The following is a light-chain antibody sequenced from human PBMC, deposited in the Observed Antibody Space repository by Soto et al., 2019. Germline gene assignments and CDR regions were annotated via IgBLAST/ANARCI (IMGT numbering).Light chain of an antibody. CDR3: QQRRYWPPIT. CDR2: DAS. J-gene: IGKJ5*01. CDR1: LNVNSY. V-gene: IGKV3-11*01. Sequence: EIELTQSPATLSLSPGERATLSCRASLNVNSYLAWYQQKPGQAPRLLIYDASNRAAGIPARFSGSGSGTDFTLTISSLEPEDFAIYYCQQRRYWPPITFGQGTRLEIK.